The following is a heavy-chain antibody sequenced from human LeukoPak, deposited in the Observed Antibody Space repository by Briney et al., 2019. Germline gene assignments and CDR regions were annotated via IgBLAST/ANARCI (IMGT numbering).Heavy chain of an antibody. CDR1: GFTSSSFE. J-gene: IGHJ4*02. CDR3: ARDLSGVTGYTYGRGIDY. V-gene: IGHV3-48*03. CDR2: ISSSGSTI. D-gene: IGHD5-18*01. Sequence: GGSLRPSCAASGFTSSSFEMNWVRQAQGKGREWVSYISSSGSTIYYADSVKGRFTISRDNAKNSLYLQMNSLRAEDTAVYYCARDLSGVTGYTYGRGIDYWGQGTLVTVSS.